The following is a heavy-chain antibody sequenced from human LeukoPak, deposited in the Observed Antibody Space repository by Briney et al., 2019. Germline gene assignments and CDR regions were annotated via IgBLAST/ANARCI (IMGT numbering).Heavy chain of an antibody. CDR1: GFTFSSYT. CDR3: ARASYDSSGYYLGAGARADY. V-gene: IGHV3-48*01. Sequence: GGSLRLSRAASGFTFSSYTMNWVRQAPGKGLEWVSYISSSSSTIYYAGSVQGRFTISRDNAKNSLYLQMNSLRAEDTAVYYCARASYDSSGYYLGAGARADYWGQGTLVTVSS. J-gene: IGHJ4*02. D-gene: IGHD3-22*01. CDR2: ISSSSSTI.